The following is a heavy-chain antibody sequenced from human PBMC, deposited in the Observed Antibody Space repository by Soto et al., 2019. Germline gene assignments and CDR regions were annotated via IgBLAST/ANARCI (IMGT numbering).Heavy chain of an antibody. V-gene: IGHV3-23*01. CDR2: ISGSGGST. CDR1: GFTFSSYA. CDR3: AKDMYYDFWSGYFAY. D-gene: IGHD3-3*01. Sequence: GGSLRLSCAASGFTFSSYAMSWVRQAPGKGLEWVSAISGSGGSTYYADSVKGRFTISRDNSKNTLYLKMNSLRAEDTAVYYCAKDMYYDFWSGYFAYWGQGTLVTVSS. J-gene: IGHJ4*02.